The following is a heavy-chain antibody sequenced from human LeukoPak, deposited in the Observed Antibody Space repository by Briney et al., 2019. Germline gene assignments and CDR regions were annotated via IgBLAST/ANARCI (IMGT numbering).Heavy chain of an antibody. J-gene: IGHJ4*02. CDR1: GDSVSSNSVA. Sequence: SQTLSLTCAISGDSVSSNSVAWNWIRQSPSRGLEWLGRTYLRSKWYTDYAISVKSRIIINPDTSKNQFSLQLNSVTPEDTAVYYCARDGEGGLDYFDYWGQGTLVTVSS. D-gene: IGHD3-16*01. V-gene: IGHV6-1*01. CDR3: ARDGEGGLDYFDY. CDR2: TYLRSKWYT.